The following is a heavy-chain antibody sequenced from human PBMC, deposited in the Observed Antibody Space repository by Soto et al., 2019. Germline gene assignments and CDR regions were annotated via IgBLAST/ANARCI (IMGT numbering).Heavy chain of an antibody. Sequence: PGGSLRLSCAASGFTFSNSWMYWVRQAPGKGPAWVSRINSDGSSITYADSVKGRFTVSRDNAKNTLFLQMNSLRVEDTAFYYCVRGASLNFDYWGQGTLVTVSS. D-gene: IGHD1-26*01. J-gene: IGHJ4*02. CDR3: VRGASLNFDY. V-gene: IGHV3-74*01. CDR2: INSDGSSI. CDR1: GFTFSNSW.